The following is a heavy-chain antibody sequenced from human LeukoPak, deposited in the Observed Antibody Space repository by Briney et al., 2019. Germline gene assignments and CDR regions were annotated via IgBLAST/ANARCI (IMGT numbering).Heavy chain of an antibody. CDR3: ARKGYYDSGTFDI. CDR2: ITSRGDYI. Sequence: PGGALRLSCVVSGFSFGVYSMNWVRQAPGRGLEWVSSITSRGDYIQYADSVKGRFTISRDNAKNSLSLQMNSLRAEDTAVYYCARKGYYDSGTFDIWGQGTMVTVSS. D-gene: IGHD3-22*01. V-gene: IGHV3-21*01. CDR1: GFSFGVYS. J-gene: IGHJ3*02.